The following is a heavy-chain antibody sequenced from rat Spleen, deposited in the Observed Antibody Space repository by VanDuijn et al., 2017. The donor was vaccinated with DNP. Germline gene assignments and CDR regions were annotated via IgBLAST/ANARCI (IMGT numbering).Heavy chain of an antibody. Sequence: EVQLQESGSGLVKPSQSLSLTCYVTGYSITSNYWGWIRKFPGNKMEYIGHISYSGSTNYNPSLKSRISSTRDTSKNHFFLHLNSVTTEDTATYYCARWTRYFDYWGQGVMVTVSS. CDR1: GYSITSNY. V-gene: IGHV3-1*01. CDR2: ISYSGST. D-gene: IGHD1-7*01. J-gene: IGHJ2*01. CDR3: ARWTRYFDY.